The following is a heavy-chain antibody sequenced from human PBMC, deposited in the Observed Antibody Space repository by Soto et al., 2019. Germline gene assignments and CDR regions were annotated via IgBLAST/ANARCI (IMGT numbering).Heavy chain of an antibody. CDR2: LGRYSKHI. CDR1: GFIFRDYA. V-gene: IGHV3-23*04. D-gene: IGHD3-3*01. CDR3: VKDSSWAEEWKVLPALDF. J-gene: IGHJ4*02. Sequence: EVHLVESGGGLVQPGGSLRLSCTASGFIFRDYAMNWVRQAPGKGLEWVAGLGRYSKHIYYADSVKGRFTIARDNSKNTVTLLMNSLTVGDTAVYHCVKDSSWAEEWKVLPALDFWGQGTLVIASS.